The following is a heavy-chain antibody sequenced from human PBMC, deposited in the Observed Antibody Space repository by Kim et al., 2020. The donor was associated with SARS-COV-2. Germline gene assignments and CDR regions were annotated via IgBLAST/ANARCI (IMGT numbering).Heavy chain of an antibody. J-gene: IGHJ4*02. CDR1: GFTFSSYG. Sequence: GGSLRLSCAASGFTFSSYGMHWVRQAPGKGLEWVAVIWYDGSNKYYADSVKGRFTISRDNSKNTLYLQMNSLRAEDTAVYYCARDCLPWEYSSSFFDYWGQGTLVTVSS. V-gene: IGHV3-33*01. CDR3: ARDCLPWEYSSSFFDY. CDR2: IWYDGSNK. D-gene: IGHD6-6*01.